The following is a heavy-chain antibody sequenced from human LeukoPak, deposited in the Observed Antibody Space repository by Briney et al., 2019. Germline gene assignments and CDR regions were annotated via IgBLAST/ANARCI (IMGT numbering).Heavy chain of an antibody. CDR2: XXXXXST. D-gene: IGHD3-22*01. CDR3: ARVAHYDSSSSRPLDAFDI. V-gene: IGHV4-31*03. J-gene: IGHJ3*02. CDR1: GGSISSGGYY. Sequence: PSETLSLTCTVSGGSISSGGYYWSWIRQHPGXXXXXXXXXXXXXSTYYNPSLKSRVTISVDTSKNQFSLKLSSVTAADTAVYYCARVAHYDSSSSRPLDAFDIWGQGTMVTVSS.